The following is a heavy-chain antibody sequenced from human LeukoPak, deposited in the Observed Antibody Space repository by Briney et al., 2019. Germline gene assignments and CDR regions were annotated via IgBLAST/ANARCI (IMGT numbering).Heavy chain of an antibody. Sequence: SETLSLTCTVSGGSITTYYWSWIRQPPGKRLEWMGYIYYTGTTNYNPSFKSRVTISVDTSKNQFSLRVNSVTDADTAVYYCARLHYSKDGISRPRMDVWGRGSTVIVSS. CDR1: GGSITTYY. CDR2: IYYTGTT. CDR3: ARLHYSKDGISRPRMDV. V-gene: IGHV4-59*08. D-gene: IGHD4-11*01. J-gene: IGHJ6*04.